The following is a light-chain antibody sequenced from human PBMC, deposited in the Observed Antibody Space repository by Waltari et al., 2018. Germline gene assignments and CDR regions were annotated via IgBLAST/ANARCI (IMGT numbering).Light chain of an antibody. V-gene: IGLV1-47*01. CDR2: RNN. CDR1: RSTSGSTS. CDR3: AAWDDSLSAYVV. Sequence: QSVLTQPPSASGTPGQGVTNSCSGRRSTSGSTSVYWYQQLPGTAPKLLIYRNNQRPSGVPDRFSGSKSGTSASLAISGLRSEDEADYYCAAWDDSLSAYVVFGGGTKLTVL. J-gene: IGLJ2*01.